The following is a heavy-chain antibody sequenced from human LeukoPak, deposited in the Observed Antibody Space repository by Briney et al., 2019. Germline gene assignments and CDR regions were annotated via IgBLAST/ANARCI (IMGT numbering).Heavy chain of an antibody. CDR2: ISYDGSNK. J-gene: IGHJ4*02. V-gene: IGHV3-30*03. D-gene: IGHD4-23*01. Sequence: GGSLRLSCATSGFIFSDYSLNWVRPAPGKGLEWVAVISYDGSNKYYADSVKGRFTISRDNSKNTLYLQMKSLRAEDTAVYYCARDPSTVVTPGIDYWGQGTLVTVSS. CDR3: ARDPSTVVTPGIDY. CDR1: GFIFSDYS.